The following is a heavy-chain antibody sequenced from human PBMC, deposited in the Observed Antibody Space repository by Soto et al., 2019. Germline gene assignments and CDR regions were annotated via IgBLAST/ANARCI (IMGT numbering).Heavy chain of an antibody. V-gene: IGHV1-18*01. Sequence: ASVKVSCKASGYTFTTYGISWVRQAPGQGLEWMGWISADNGQTNYAQKLQGRVTMTTDTSTSTAYMELGSLSSDDTAAYYCARGKTVPTHYYMDVWGQGTTVTVSS. CDR1: GYTFTTYG. CDR3: ARGKTVPTHYYMDV. CDR2: ISADNGQT. D-gene: IGHD2-2*01. J-gene: IGHJ6*03.